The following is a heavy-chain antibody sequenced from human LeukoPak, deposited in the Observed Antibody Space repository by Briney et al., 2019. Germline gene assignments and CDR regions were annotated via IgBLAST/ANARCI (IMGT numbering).Heavy chain of an antibody. Sequence: SEALSLTCAVYGGSFSGYYWSWIRQPPGKGLEWIGEINHSGSTNYNPSLKSRVTISVDTSKNQFSLKLSSVTAADTAVYYCARGRRFGQPRFDYWGQGTLVTVSS. V-gene: IGHV4-34*01. D-gene: IGHD3-10*01. CDR3: ARGRRFGQPRFDY. J-gene: IGHJ4*02. CDR2: INHSGST. CDR1: GGSFSGYY.